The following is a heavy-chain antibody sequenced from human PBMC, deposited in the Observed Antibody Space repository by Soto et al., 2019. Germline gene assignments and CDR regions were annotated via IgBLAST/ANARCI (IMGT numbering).Heavy chain of an antibody. V-gene: IGHV3-21*01. D-gene: IGHD2-2*01. J-gene: IGHJ6*02. CDR3: ALGYCSSTSCLYYYYGMDV. CDR1: GFTFSSYS. CDR2: ISSSSSYI. Sequence: PGGSLRLSCAASGFTFSSYSMNWVRQAPGEGLEWVSSISSSSSYIYYADSVKGRFTISRDNAKNSLYLQMNSLRAEDTAVYYCALGYCSSTSCLYYYYGMDVWGQGTTVTVSS.